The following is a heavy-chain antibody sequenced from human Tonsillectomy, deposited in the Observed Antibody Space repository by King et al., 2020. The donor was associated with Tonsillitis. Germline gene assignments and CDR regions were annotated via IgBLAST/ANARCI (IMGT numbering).Heavy chain of an antibody. CDR2: MNPSSGNS. Sequence: VQLVQSGAEVKMPGASVKVSCKASGYTFTNYDINWVRQATGQGLEWIGWMNPSSGNSGYSQKFQGRVTMTRDASRGTAYMELSNLRSEDTAVYYCAREMGTIFGVVIGPGYWGQGTLVTVSS. CDR1: GYTFTNYD. CDR3: AREMGTIFGVVIGPGY. D-gene: IGHD3-3*01. J-gene: IGHJ4*02. V-gene: IGHV1-8*01.